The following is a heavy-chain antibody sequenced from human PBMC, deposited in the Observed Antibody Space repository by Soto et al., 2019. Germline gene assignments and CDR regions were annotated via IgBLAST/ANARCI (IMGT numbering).Heavy chain of an antibody. CDR1: GFSLSNAKMG. CDR2: IFSNDEN. Sequence: QVTLKESGPVLVKPTETLTLTCTVSGFSLSNAKMGVTWIRQPPGKALEWLAHIFSNDENSYSTSLKSRLTSSKDTSKSQVVLTMTNMDPVDTATYYCALISRDGYNYLDYWGQGTLVTVSS. CDR3: ALISRDGYNYLDY. D-gene: IGHD5-12*01. J-gene: IGHJ4*02. V-gene: IGHV2-26*01.